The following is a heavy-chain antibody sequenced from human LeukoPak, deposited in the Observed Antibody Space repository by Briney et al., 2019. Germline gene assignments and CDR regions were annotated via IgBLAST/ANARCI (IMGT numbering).Heavy chain of an antibody. J-gene: IGHJ4*02. D-gene: IGHD3-22*01. V-gene: IGHV4-34*01. Sequence: SETLSLTCAVYGGSFSGYYWSWIRQPPGKGLEWIGEINHSGSTNYNPSLKSRVTISVDTSKNQFSLKLISVTAADTAVYYCVRVLVPYYDSTGYLDSWGQGTLVTVSS. CDR2: INHSGST. CDR3: VRVLVPYYDSTGYLDS. CDR1: GGSFSGYY.